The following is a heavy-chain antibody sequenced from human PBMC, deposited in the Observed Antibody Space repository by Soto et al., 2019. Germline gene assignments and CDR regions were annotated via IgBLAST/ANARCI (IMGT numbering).Heavy chain of an antibody. V-gene: IGHV1-2*04. CDR2: INPNSGGT. Sequence: ASVKVSCKASGGTFSSYAISWVRQAPGQGLEWMGWINPNSGGTNYAQKFQGWVTMTRDTSISTAYMELSRLRSDDTAVYYCARGPPMVRGVISYYYYMDVWGKGTTVTVSS. CDR1: GGTFSSYA. CDR3: ARGPPMVRGVISYYYYMDV. J-gene: IGHJ6*03. D-gene: IGHD3-10*01.